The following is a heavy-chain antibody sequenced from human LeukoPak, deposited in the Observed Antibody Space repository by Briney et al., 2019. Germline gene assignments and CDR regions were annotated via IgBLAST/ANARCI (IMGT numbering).Heavy chain of an antibody. D-gene: IGHD5-12*01. Sequence: GGSLRLSCAASGFTFSNFAMSWVRQAPGKGLEWVSSISGSGISTYYADSLKGRFTIPRNNFNNSLFLLRKRLRAEGTAVYYCAKDLRGYDRDFDYWGQGTLVTVSS. CDR2: ISGSGIST. J-gene: IGHJ4*02. V-gene: IGHV3-23*01. CDR1: GFTFSNFA. CDR3: AKDLRGYDRDFDY.